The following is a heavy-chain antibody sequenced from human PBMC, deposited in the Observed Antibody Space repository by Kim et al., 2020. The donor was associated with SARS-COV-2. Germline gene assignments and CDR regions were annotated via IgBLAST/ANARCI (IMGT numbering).Heavy chain of an antibody. CDR1: GGSISSGDYY. D-gene: IGHD3-10*01. Sequence: SETLSLTCTVSGGSISSGDYYWSWIRQPPGKGLEWIGYIYYSGSTYYNPSLKSRVTISVDTSKNQFSLKLSSVTAADTAVYYCARFNGSGSYLFWAQNYYFDYWGQGTLVTVSS. CDR3: ARFNGSGSYLFWAQNYYFDY. J-gene: IGHJ4*02. CDR2: IYYSGST. V-gene: IGHV4-30-4*01.